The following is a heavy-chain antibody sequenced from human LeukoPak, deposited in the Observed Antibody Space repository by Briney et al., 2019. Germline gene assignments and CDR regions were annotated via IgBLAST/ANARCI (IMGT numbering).Heavy chain of an antibody. CDR3: ARGRIMYYYDSSGSFDY. V-gene: IGHV3-21*01. Sequence: TGGSLRLSCAASGFTFSSYSMNWVRQAPGEGLEWVSSISSSSSYIYYADSVKGRFTISRDNAKNSLYLQMNSLRAEDTAVYYCARGRIMYYYDSSGSFDYWGQGTLVTVSS. CDR2: ISSSSSYI. D-gene: IGHD3-22*01. CDR1: GFTFSSYS. J-gene: IGHJ4*02.